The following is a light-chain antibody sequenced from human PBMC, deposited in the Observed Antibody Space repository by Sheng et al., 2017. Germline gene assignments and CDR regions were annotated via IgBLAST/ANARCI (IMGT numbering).Light chain of an antibody. CDR1: APTSGQVM. CDR2: GNN. J-gene: IGLJ2*01. CDR3: QAYDDILSGSL. V-gene: IGLV1-40*01. Sequence: QSVLTQPPSVSGAPRAHVGLVSALGPAPTSGQVMMFIGTSNFQEQPPTLLIHGNNIRPSGVPDRFSGSKSGASASLLITGLQAEDEADYHCQAYDDILSGSLFGGGTRLTVL.